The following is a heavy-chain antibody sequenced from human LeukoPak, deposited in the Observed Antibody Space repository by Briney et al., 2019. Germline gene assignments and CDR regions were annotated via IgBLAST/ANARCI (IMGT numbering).Heavy chain of an antibody. CDR2: MNPNSGNT. CDR1: GYTFTSYD. CDR3: ARGEWELNAFDI. V-gene: IGHV1-8*03. J-gene: IGHJ3*02. Sequence: ASVKVSCKASGYTFTSYDINWVRQATGQGLEWMGWMNPNSGNTGYAQKFQGRVTITRNTSISTAYMELSSLRSEDTAVYYCARGEWELNAFDIWSQGTMVTVSS. D-gene: IGHD1-26*01.